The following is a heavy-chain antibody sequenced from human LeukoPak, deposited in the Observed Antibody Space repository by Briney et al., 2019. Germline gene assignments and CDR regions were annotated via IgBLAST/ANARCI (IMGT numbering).Heavy chain of an antibody. Sequence: ASVKVSCKASGYTFTGYYMHWVRQAPGQGLEWMGWINPNSGGTNFAQKFQGRVTVTRDTSISTAYMELSRLRSDDTAVYYCARAPPLIAARPLDYWGQGTLVTVSS. D-gene: IGHD6-6*01. J-gene: IGHJ4*02. CDR2: INPNSGGT. CDR3: ARAPPLIAARPLDY. CDR1: GYTFTGYY. V-gene: IGHV1-2*02.